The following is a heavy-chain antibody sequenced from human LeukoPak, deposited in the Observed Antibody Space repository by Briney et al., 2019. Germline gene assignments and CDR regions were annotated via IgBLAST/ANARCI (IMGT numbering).Heavy chain of an antibody. CDR1: GGSFSGYY. V-gene: IGHV4-34*01. Sequence: SETLSLTCAVYGGSFSGYYWSWIRQPPGKGLEWIGEINHSGSTNYNPSLKSRVTISVDTSKNQFSLKLSSVTAADTAVYYCARGRGRYSGYDHAFDIWGQGTLVTVSS. CDR3: ARGRGRYSGYDHAFDI. D-gene: IGHD5-12*01. CDR2: INHSGST. J-gene: IGHJ4*02.